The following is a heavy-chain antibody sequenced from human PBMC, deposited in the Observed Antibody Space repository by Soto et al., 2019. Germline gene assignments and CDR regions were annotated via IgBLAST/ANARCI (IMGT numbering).Heavy chain of an antibody. CDR1: GGSVGTGDYA. Sequence: QVQLQESGPGLVKPSQTLSLTCTVSGGSVGTGDYAWSLIRQAPRTDMEWLAYDYYTGNTYQDPSLKGRASISVDTSKNQFSLELRSVTAADTAVYYCAGERYRFWGGPFDLWGRGTLVTVSS. J-gene: IGHJ2*01. CDR2: DYYTGNT. V-gene: IGHV4-30-4*01. CDR3: AGERYRFWGGPFDL. D-gene: IGHD3-16*01.